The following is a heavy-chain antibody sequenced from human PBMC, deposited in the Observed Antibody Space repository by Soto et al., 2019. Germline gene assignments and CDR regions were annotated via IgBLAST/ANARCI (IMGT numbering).Heavy chain of an antibody. CDR3: ARADGWLQSYYFDY. D-gene: IGHD5-12*01. CDR2: IYSGGST. Sequence: GGSLRLSCAASGFTVSSNYMSWVRQAPGKGLEWVSVIYSGGSTYYADSVKGRFTISRDNSKNTLYLQMNSLRAEDTAVYYCARADGWLQSYYFDYWGQGALVTVSS. V-gene: IGHV3-53*01. CDR1: GFTVSSNY. J-gene: IGHJ4*02.